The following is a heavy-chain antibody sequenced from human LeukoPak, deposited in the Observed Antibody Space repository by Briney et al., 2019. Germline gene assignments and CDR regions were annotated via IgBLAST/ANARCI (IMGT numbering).Heavy chain of an antibody. J-gene: IGHJ4*02. Sequence: GGSLRLSCAASGFTVSSNYMSWVREAPGKGLEWVSVIYSGGSTYYADSVKGRFTISRDNSKNTLYLQMNSLRAEDTAVYYCASDEIQLWLGYWGQGTLVTVSS. V-gene: IGHV3-66*01. CDR3: ASDEIQLWLGY. D-gene: IGHD5-18*01. CDR2: IYSGGST. CDR1: GFTVSSNY.